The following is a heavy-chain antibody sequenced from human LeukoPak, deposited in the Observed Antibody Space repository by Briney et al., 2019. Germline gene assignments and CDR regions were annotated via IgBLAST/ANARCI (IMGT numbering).Heavy chain of an antibody. V-gene: IGHV4-39*07. CDR2: IFYSGST. CDR3: ARARVVVYYMDV. CDR1: GGSISTSSYY. J-gene: IGHJ6*03. D-gene: IGHD2-2*01. Sequence: SETLSLTCTVSGGSISTSSYYWGWVRQPPGKGLEWIGNIFYSGSTYYSPSLKSRVTMSVDTSKNQFSLKLSSVTAADTAVYYCARARVVVYYMDVWGNGTTVTISS.